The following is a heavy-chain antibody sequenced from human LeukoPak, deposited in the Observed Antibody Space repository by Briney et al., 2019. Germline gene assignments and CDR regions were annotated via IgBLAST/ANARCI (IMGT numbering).Heavy chain of an antibody. J-gene: IGHJ4*02. CDR1: GGSISSSPYY. CDR2: IYYGGST. D-gene: IGHD3-10*01. Sequence: PSETLSLTCTVSGGSISSSPYYWGWIRQPPGKGLEWIGNIYYGGSTYHNPSLKTRVTISVDTSKNQFSLKLSSVTAADTAVYYCARRGPSGCSLDYWGQGTLVTVSS. CDR3: ARRGPSGCSLDY. V-gene: IGHV4-39*01.